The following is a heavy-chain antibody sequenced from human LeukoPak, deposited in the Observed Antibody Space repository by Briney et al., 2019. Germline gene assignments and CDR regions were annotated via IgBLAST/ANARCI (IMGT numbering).Heavy chain of an antibody. CDR1: GFTFSSYA. CDR2: ISGSGGST. V-gene: IGHV3-23*01. CDR3: AKVDIVVVVAAWSDY. Sequence: GGSLRLSCAASGFTFSSYAMSWARQAPGKGLEWVSAISGSGGSTYYADSVKGRFTISRDNSKNTLYLQMNSLRAEDTAVYYCAKVDIVVVVAAWSDYWGQGTLVTVSS. J-gene: IGHJ4*02. D-gene: IGHD2-15*01.